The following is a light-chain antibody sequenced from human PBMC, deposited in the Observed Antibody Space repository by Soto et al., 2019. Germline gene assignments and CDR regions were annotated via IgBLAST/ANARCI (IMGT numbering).Light chain of an antibody. CDR2: AAS. Sequence: DIQMTQSPSSLSASVGDRVTITCRASQDITNYLAWFQQKPGKAPQFLIQAASNLQSGVPSRFSGSGSGTEFILSINSLQPEDIATYYCLQVSSFPRTFGQGTKVDIK. V-gene: IGKV1-16*01. CDR3: LQVSSFPRT. CDR1: QDITNY. J-gene: IGKJ1*01.